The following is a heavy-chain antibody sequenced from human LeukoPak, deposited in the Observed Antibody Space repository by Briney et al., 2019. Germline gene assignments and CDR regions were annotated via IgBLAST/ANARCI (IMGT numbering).Heavy chain of an antibody. CDR3: AKTYGGKLPDY. J-gene: IGHJ4*02. CDR1: GFNFGDYG. D-gene: IGHD4-23*01. CDR2: ISGSGGST. V-gene: IGHV3-23*01. Sequence: GGSLRLSCTASGFNFGDYGLSWVRQAPGKGLEWVSAISGSGGSTYYADSVKGRFTISRDNSKNTLYLQMSSLRAEDTAVYYCAKTYGGKLPDYWGQGTLVTVSS.